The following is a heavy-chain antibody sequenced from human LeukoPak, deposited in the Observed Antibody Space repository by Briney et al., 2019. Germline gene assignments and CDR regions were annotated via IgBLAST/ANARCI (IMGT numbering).Heavy chain of an antibody. J-gene: IGHJ3*02. CDR3: ARDPGGLRYFDWPQRAFDI. CDR2: ISAYNGNT. V-gene: IGHV1-18*01. D-gene: IGHD3-9*01. CDR1: GYTFTSYG. Sequence: ASVKVSCKASGYTFTSYGISWVRQAPGQGLEWTGWISAYNGNTNYAQKLQGRVTMTTDTSTSTAYMELRSLRSDDTAVYYCARDPGGLRYFDWPQRAFDIWGQGTMVTVSS.